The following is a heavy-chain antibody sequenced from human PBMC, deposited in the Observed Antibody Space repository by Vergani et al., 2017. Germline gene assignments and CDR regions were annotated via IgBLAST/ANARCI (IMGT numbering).Heavy chain of an antibody. CDR3: ARPRGGILPPDRRRLDY. Sequence: EVQLVESGGGLVQPGGSLRLSCAASGFSLSRFWMSWVRQAPEKGLEWVAHISPDGSATSYVDSVKGRFTISRDNTKNSLSLQMSSLRVEDTAVYYCARPRGGILPPDRRRLDYWGQGTLVTVSS. CDR2: ISPDGSAT. CDR1: GFSLSRFW. J-gene: IGHJ4*02. V-gene: IGHV3-7*01.